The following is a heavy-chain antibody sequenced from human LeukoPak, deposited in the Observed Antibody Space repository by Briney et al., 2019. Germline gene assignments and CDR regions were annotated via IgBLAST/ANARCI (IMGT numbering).Heavy chain of an antibody. CDR3: ARDATLRFLEWVNWFDP. Sequence: SETLSLTCTVSGGSIDNYYWTWIRQPPGKGLEWIGYIYTTGNTNYNPSLKSRVTISVDTSKNQFSLKLSSVTAADTAVYYCARDATLRFLEWVNWFDPWGQGTLVTVSS. D-gene: IGHD3-3*01. V-gene: IGHV4-4*09. CDR2: IYTTGNT. CDR1: GGSIDNYY. J-gene: IGHJ5*02.